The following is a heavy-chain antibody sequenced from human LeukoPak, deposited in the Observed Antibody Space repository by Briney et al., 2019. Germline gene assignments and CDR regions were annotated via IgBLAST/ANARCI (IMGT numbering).Heavy chain of an antibody. J-gene: IGHJ5*01. CDR3: AISVWDDFWSAISGGFDS. D-gene: IGHD3-3*01. Sequence: PSESLSLTCTVSAGSISSYSWSWIRQPPGKGLEWVGYIYYSGSTNYNPSLKSRVTISVDTSKNHFSLKLSSVTAAAAAVYYCAISVWDDFWSAISGGFDSWGQGTKVTISS. CDR2: IYYSGST. V-gene: IGHV4-59*01. CDR1: AGSISSYS.